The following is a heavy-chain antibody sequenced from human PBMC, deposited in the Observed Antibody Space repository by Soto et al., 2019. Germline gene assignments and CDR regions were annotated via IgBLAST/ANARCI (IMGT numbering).Heavy chain of an antibody. CDR2: ISWNSGRI. CDR3: AKESDAFHI. V-gene: IGHV3-9*01. CDR1: GFTLDDYA. J-gene: IGHJ3*02. Sequence: EVQLVESGGGLVQPGRSLRLSCAASGFTLDDYAIHWVRQTPGKGLEWVSGISWNSGRIGYSDSVKGRFTISRDNAKNSLYLQMNSLRAEDTALYYCAKESDAFHIWGQGTMVTVSS.